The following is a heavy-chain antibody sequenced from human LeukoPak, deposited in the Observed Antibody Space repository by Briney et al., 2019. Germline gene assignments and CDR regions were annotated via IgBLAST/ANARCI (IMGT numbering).Heavy chain of an antibody. CDR2: ISYDGSNK. CDR1: GFTFSRYG. CDR3: AKDLGRYRNNYFDY. Sequence: GGSLRLSCAASGFTFSRYGMHGVRQAPGKGLVWVTVISYDGSNKYYGDSVKGRFSISRDNSKNTLYLQMNSLRAEDTAVYYCAKDLGRYRNNYFDYWGQGTLVTVSS. V-gene: IGHV3-30*18. D-gene: IGHD1-26*01. J-gene: IGHJ4*02.